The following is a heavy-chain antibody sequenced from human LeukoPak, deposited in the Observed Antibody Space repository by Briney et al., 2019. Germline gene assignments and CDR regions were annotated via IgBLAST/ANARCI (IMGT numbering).Heavy chain of an antibody. Sequence: SETLSLTCTVAGGSIFTTSYYWDWIRQSPGKGLEWIGSIYYSGSAYHSPSLKSRLTVSVDTSKNQLSLRLTSVTAADTAVYYCARRVAVAGRNHFDDWGQGTLVTVSS. J-gene: IGHJ4*02. V-gene: IGHV4-39*01. CDR2: IYYSGSA. CDR3: ARRVAVAGRNHFDD. CDR1: GGSIFTTSYY. D-gene: IGHD6-19*01.